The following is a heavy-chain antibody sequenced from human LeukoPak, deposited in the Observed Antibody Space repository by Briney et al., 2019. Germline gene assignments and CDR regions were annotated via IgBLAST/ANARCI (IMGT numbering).Heavy chain of an antibody. V-gene: IGHV1-69*13. J-gene: IGHJ4*02. CDR2: IIPIFDAT. D-gene: IGHD3-16*01. CDR1: GYTFTDYY. CDR3: ASRLGRTLGEFSY. Sequence: SVKVSCKASGYTFTDYYMHWVRQAPGQGLEWMGGIIPIFDATNYAQKFQGRVTITADDSTSTAYLELSSLRSDDTAVYYCASRLGRTLGEFSYWGQGTLVTVSS.